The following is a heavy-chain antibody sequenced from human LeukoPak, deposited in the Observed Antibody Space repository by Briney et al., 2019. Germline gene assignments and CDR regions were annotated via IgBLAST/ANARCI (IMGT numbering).Heavy chain of an antibody. CDR1: RFTFSSYA. J-gene: IGHJ4*02. Sequence: GGSLRLSCAASRFTFSSYAMHWVRQAPDKGLEWVAVISYDGYNKYYADSVKGRFTISRDNSKNTLYLQMSSLRAEDTAVYYCARDGRVVPAAPWDYWGQGTLVTVSS. CDR3: ARDGRVVPAAPWDY. CDR2: ISYDGYNK. V-gene: IGHV3-30-3*01. D-gene: IGHD2-2*01.